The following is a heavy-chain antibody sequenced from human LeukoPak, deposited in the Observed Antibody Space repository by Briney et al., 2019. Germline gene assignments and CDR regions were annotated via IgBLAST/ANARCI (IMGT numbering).Heavy chain of an antibody. D-gene: IGHD6-19*01. Sequence: GGSLRLSCAASGFTFTNAWMSWVRQAPGKGLEWVAVISYDGSNKYYADSVKGRFTISRDNSKNTLYLQMSSLRAEDTALYYCVRSFPRYIPVAGTGGGSWGQGTLVTVSS. CDR1: GFTFTNAW. V-gene: IGHV3-30*03. CDR3: VRSFPRYIPVAGTGGGS. CDR2: ISYDGSNK. J-gene: IGHJ5*02.